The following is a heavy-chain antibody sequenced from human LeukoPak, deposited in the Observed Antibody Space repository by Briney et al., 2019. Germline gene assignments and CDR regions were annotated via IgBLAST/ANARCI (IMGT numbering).Heavy chain of an antibody. CDR3: ARERTSGSYSWFDP. CDR2: INPNSGGT. Sequence: ASVKVSCKASGYSFTGYYMHWVRQAPGQGLEWMGWINPNSGGTNYAQKFQGGVTMTRDTSISAAYMELSSLRSDDTAFYYCARERTSGSYSWFDPWGQGTLVTVSS. V-gene: IGHV1-2*02. J-gene: IGHJ5*02. CDR1: GYSFTGYY. D-gene: IGHD1-26*01.